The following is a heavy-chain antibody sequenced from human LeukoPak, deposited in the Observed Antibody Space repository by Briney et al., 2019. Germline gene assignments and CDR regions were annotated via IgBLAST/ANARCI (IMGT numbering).Heavy chain of an antibody. CDR2: VHVSGST. J-gene: IGHJ2*01. CDR3: ARRRADFDL. V-gene: IGHV4-59*08. Sequence: SETLSLTCTVSGGSISTYYWSWIRRPPGKGLEWIGYVHVSGSTNYNPSLKGRITISVDTSKNQFSLKLSSVTAADTAVYYCARRRADFDLWGRGTLVTVSS. CDR1: GGSISTYY. D-gene: IGHD6-13*01.